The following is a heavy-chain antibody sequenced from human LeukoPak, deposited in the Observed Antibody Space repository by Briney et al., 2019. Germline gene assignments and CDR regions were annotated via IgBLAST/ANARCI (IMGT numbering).Heavy chain of an antibody. Sequence: PGGSLRLSCAASGFTFSNYGMHWVRQAPGKGLEWVAFIRYDGTNKYYADSVRGRFTISRDNSKNTLYLQMNSLRVEDTAVYYCAKYYYESSGDSPFDYWGQGTLVTVSS. CDR1: GFTFSNYG. J-gene: IGHJ4*02. D-gene: IGHD3-22*01. CDR3: AKYYYESSGDSPFDY. V-gene: IGHV3-30*02. CDR2: IRYDGTNK.